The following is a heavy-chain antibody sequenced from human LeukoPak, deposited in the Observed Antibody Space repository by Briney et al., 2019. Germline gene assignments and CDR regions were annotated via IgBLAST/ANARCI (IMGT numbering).Heavy chain of an antibody. Sequence: ASVKVSCKASGYTFTGYYMHWVRQAPGQGLEWMGWINLNSGGTNNAQKFQGRVTMTRDTSISTAYMELSRLRSDDTAVYYCARGLGSTWPGCNWFDPWGQGSLVSLS. V-gene: IGHV1-2*02. CDR2: INLNSGGT. CDR1: GYTFTGYY. D-gene: IGHD1-26*01. CDR3: ARGLGSTWPGCNWFDP. J-gene: IGHJ5*02.